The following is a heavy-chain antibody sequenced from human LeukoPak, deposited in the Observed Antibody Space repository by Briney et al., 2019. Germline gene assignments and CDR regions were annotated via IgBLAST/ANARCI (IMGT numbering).Heavy chain of an antibody. CDR2: IIPIFGTA. CDR3: ASTTLTTYSSGWYRQYVCDC. V-gene: IGHV1-69*13. CDR1: GGTFSSYA. Sequence: GASVKVSCKASGGTFSSYAISWVRQAPGQGLEWMGGIIPIFGTANYAQKFQGRVTITADESTSTAYMELSSLRSEDTAVYYCASTTLTTYSSGWYRQYVCDCWGQGTLVTVSS. J-gene: IGHJ4*02. D-gene: IGHD6-19*01.